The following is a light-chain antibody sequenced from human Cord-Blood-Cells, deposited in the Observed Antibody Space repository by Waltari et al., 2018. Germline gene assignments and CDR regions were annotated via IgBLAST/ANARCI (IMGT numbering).Light chain of an antibody. CDR3: QQSYSTPPSYT. V-gene: IGKV1-39*01. Sequence: DIQMTQSPSSLSASVGDRVTITCRASQSISSYLNWYQQKPGKAPKLLIYAASSLQSGVPSRFSGSGSGTDFTLTISSLQPEDFATYYCQQSYSTPPSYTVGPVTKVDI. CDR2: AAS. J-gene: IGKJ3*01. CDR1: QSISSY.